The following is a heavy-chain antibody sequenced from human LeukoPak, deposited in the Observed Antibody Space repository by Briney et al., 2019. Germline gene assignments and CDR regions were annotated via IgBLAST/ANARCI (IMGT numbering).Heavy chain of an antibody. Sequence: GASVKVSCKASGGTFSSYAISWVRQAPGQGLEWMGGIIPIFGTANYAQKFQGRVTITTDESTSTAYMELSSLRSEDTAVYYCARDDPYGDYGFGFDPWGQGTLVTVSS. CDR1: GGTFSSYA. D-gene: IGHD4-17*01. CDR3: ARDDPYGDYGFGFDP. J-gene: IGHJ5*02. CDR2: IIPIFGTA. V-gene: IGHV1-69*05.